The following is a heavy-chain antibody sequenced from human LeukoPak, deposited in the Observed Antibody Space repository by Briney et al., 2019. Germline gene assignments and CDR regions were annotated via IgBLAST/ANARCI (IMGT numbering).Heavy chain of an antibody. D-gene: IGHD3-9*01. CDR3: ARLYYDILTGYSEADY. CDR2: ISAYNGNT. Sequence: ASVKVSCKASGGTFSSYGISWVRQAPGQGLEWMGWISAYNGNTNYAQKLQGRVTMTTDTSTSTAYMELRSLRSDDTAVYYCARLYYDILTGYSEADYWGQGTLVTVSS. V-gene: IGHV1-18*01. J-gene: IGHJ4*02. CDR1: GGTFSSYG.